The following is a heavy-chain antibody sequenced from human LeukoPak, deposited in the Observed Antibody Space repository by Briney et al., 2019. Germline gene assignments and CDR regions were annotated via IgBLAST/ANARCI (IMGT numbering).Heavy chain of an antibody. CDR1: GFTFRSHG. V-gene: IGHV3-33*01. CDR3: ARDMDSSSHYFDY. J-gene: IGHJ4*02. D-gene: IGHD6-6*01. CDR2: IWYDGSNS. Sequence: GGSLRLSCAASGFTFRSHGMHWVRQAPGKGLQWVGVIWYDGSNSYYADSVNGRFTISRDNSKNTLYLQMNSLRAEDTAVYYCARDMDSSSHYFDYWGQGALVTVSS.